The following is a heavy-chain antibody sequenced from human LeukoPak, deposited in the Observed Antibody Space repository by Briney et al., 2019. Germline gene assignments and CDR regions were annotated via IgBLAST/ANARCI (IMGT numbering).Heavy chain of an antibody. CDR3: AREGCFMCSFDI. CDR1: GGSVSSYY. D-gene: IGHD4/OR15-4a*01. CDR2: INHSGST. V-gene: IGHV4-34*01. Sequence: SETLSLTCTVSGGSVSSYYWSWIRQPPGKGLEWNGVINHSGSTNYNPSLTSRVTISIDTSTNQFSLNLSSVTAADTDAYYYAREGCFMCSFDIWGQGTMVTVSS. J-gene: IGHJ3*02.